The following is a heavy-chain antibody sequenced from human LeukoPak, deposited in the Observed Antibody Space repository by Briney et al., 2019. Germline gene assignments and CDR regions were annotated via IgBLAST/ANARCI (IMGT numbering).Heavy chain of an antibody. D-gene: IGHD3-3*01. J-gene: IGHJ4*02. CDR1: GFTFSSYA. CDR2: ISSSSSTI. V-gene: IGHV3-48*01. Sequence: GGSLRLSCAASGFTFSSYAMSWVRQAPGKGLEWVSYISSSSSTIYYADSVKGRFTISRDNAKNSLYLQMNSLRAEDTAVYYCARVYYDFWSGYYPIGYWGQGTLVTVSS. CDR3: ARVYYDFWSGYYPIGY.